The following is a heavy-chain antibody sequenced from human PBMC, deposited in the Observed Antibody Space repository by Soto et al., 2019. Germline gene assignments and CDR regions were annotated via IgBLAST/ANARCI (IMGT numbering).Heavy chain of an antibody. CDR2: IWYDGSNK. CDR1: GFTFSSYG. Sequence: GGSLRLSCAASGFTFSSYGMHWVRQAPGKGLEWVAVIWYDGSNKYYADSVKGRFTISRDNSKNTLYLQMNSLRAEDTAVYYCARDTPGGPYCSSTSCPSFALDYWGQGTLVTVSS. J-gene: IGHJ4*02. V-gene: IGHV3-33*01. CDR3: ARDTPGGPYCSSTSCPSFALDY. D-gene: IGHD2-2*01.